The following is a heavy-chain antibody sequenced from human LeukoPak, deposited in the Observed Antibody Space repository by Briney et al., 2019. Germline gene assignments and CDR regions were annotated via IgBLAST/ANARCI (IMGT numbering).Heavy chain of an antibody. J-gene: IGHJ4*02. CDR1: GFTFSSYG. CDR3: AKGMIVVVITKGVELDY. D-gene: IGHD3-22*01. Sequence: PGGSLRLSCAASGFTFSSYGMSWVRQAPGKGLEWVSAISGSGGSTYYADSVKGRFTISRDNSKNTLYLQMNSLRAEDTAVYYCAKGMIVVVITKGVELDYWGQGTLVTVSS. CDR2: ISGSGGST. V-gene: IGHV3-23*01.